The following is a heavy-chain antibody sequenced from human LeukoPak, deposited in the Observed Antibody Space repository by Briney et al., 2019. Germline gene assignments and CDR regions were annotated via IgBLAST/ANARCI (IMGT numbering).Heavy chain of an antibody. CDR2: ATYDESNK. J-gene: IGHJ4*02. D-gene: IGHD3-22*01. CDR1: GFTFKSYD. Sequence: PGRSLRLSCSASGFTFKSYDMHWVRQAPGKGLEWVAVATYDESNKLYADSVKGRFTVSRDNSKNTLYLQMNSLTAEDTAVYYCARREPRSTWSYTMTRGQRAPVTVSS. V-gene: IGHV3-30-3*01. CDR3: ARREPRSTWSYTMT.